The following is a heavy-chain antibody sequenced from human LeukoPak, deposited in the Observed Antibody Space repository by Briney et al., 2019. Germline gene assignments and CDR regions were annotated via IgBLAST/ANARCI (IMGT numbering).Heavy chain of an antibody. CDR3: ARASVGGDCSGGSCYKLDY. CDR1: GYTFTSYD. CDR2: VNPHSGNT. Sequence: ASVKVSCKASGYTFTSYDFNWVRQATGQGLEWMGWVNPHSGNTGYAQKFQGRVTMTRNISISTAYMELSSLRSEDTAMYYCARASVGGDCSGGSCYKLDYWGQGTLVTVSS. V-gene: IGHV1-8*01. D-gene: IGHD2-15*01. J-gene: IGHJ4*02.